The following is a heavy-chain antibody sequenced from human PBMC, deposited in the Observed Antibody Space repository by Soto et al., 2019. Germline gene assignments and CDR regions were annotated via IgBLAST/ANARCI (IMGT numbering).Heavy chain of an antibody. CDR3: ATSARPGTIFGVVS. V-gene: IGHV4-39*01. J-gene: IGHJ5*02. Sequence: LQLQESGPGLVKPSETLSLTCTVSGGSISSISYYWGWIRQPPGKGLEWIGSIYYSWSTYYNPSLKSRVTISVYTAKNQSSRKLSSVTAAETAVYYCATSARPGTIFGVVSCGQGTLVTVSA. D-gene: IGHD3-3*01. CDR2: IYYSWST. CDR1: GGSISSISYY.